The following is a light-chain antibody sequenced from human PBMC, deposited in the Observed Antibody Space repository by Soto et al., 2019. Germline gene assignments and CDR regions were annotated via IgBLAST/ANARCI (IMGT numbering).Light chain of an antibody. Sequence: QSALTQPASVSGSPGQSITISCTGTSSGVGAYNYVSWYQQLPDKAPKLMIYDVTYRPSGVSNRFSGSKSGNTASLTISGLQAEDEADYFCSSYTTSSTLVFGGGPKLTVL. CDR2: DVT. J-gene: IGLJ3*02. V-gene: IGLV2-14*03. CDR1: SSGVGAYNY. CDR3: SSYTTSSTLV.